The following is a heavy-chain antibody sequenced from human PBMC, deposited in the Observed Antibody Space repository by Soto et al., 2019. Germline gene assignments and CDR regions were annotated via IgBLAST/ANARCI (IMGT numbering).Heavy chain of an antibody. CDR2: IYYSGST. CDR1: GGSISSYY. Sequence: SETLSLTYTVSGGSISSYYWSWIRQPPGKGLEWIGYIYYSGSTNYNPSLKSRVTISVDTSKNQFSLKLSSVTAADTAVYYCARASITDSLDYWGQGTLVTVSS. J-gene: IGHJ4*02. V-gene: IGHV4-59*01. D-gene: IGHD3-22*01. CDR3: ARASITDSLDY.